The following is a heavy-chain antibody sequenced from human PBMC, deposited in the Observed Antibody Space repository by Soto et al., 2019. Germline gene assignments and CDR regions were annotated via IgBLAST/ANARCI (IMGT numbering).Heavy chain of an antibody. CDR2: ISISGGST. V-gene: IGHV3-23*01. CDR3: AKVVDTAMVTNYSDYGTDV. Sequence: GGSLRLSCAASGFPFSSYAMSWVRQAPGKGLEWVSSISISGGSTYYADSVKGRFTISRDNSKNTLYLQMNSLRAEDTAVYYCAKVVDTAMVTNYSDYGTDVWGQGTTVTVSS. D-gene: IGHD5-18*01. J-gene: IGHJ6*02. CDR1: GFPFSSYA.